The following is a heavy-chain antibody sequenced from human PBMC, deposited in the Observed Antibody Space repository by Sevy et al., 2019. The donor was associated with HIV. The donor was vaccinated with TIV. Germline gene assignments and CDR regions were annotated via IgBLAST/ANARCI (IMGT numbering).Heavy chain of an antibody. V-gene: IGHV3-33*01. CDR2: IWNDGGNK. CDR1: GFSFGSWA. Sequence: GRSLRLSCAASGFSFGSWAIHWVRQAPGKGLEWVAVIWNDGGNKSYADSVKGRFTISRDNSKNTLFLQMDSLRAEDTAVYYCAREHYQLRGGKDYYYMDVWGKGTTVTVSS. J-gene: IGHJ6*03. CDR3: AREHYQLRGGKDYYYMDV. D-gene: IGHD2-2*01.